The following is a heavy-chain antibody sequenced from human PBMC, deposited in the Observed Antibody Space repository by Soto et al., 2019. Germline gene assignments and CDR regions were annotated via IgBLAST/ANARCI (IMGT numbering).Heavy chain of an antibody. Sequence: PSETLSLTCTVSGVSVSSGSFYWAWIRQPPGKGLEWIGFGSYSGTTNYKPSLKSRVTISVDTSRSQISLKVSSLTAADTAVYYCARGATVTQYDYWGQEPWSPSPQ. D-gene: IGHD4-17*01. V-gene: IGHV4-61*01. CDR1: GVSVSSGSFY. CDR3: ARGATVTQYDY. J-gene: IGHJ4*01. CDR2: GSYSGTT.